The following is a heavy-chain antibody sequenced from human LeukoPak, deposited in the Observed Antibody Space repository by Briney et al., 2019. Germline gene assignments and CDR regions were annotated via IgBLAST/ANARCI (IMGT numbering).Heavy chain of an antibody. Sequence: GGSLSLSSAASAFTFNDHYIDWVRPAPGNGLMWVSYISSSGRTISYTDSVKGRFTISRDNAKNSLYLQMNSLAAEDTAVYYCARDCSSTSCYYAFDIWGQGTMVTVSS. V-gene: IGHV3-11*01. CDR1: AFTFNDHY. CDR2: ISSSGRTI. J-gene: IGHJ3*02. CDR3: ARDCSSTSCYYAFDI. D-gene: IGHD2-2*01.